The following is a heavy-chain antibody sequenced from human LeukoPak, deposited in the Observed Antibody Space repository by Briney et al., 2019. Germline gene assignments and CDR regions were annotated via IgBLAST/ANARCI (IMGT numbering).Heavy chain of an antibody. D-gene: IGHD6-13*01. Sequence: SVKVSCKAFGGTFSSYAISWVRQAPGQGLEWMGRIIPILGIANYAQKFQGRVTITADKSTSTAYMELSSLRSEDTAVYYCARVPFGIAAATNWFDPWGQGTLVTVSS. V-gene: IGHV1-69*04. CDR1: GGTFSSYA. CDR2: IIPILGIA. J-gene: IGHJ5*02. CDR3: ARVPFGIAAATNWFDP.